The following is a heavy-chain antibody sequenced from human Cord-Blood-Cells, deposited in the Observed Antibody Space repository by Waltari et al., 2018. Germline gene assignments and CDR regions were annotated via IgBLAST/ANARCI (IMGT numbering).Heavy chain of an antibody. J-gene: IGHJ5*02. CDR2: ILYDGSNK. Sequence: QVQLVESGGGVVQPGRSLRLSCAASGFTFSSYGMHWVRQAPGKGLEWVAVILYDGSNKYYADTVKGRFTISGENAKNTLKLQMNSLRAEETAVYYCAKVLWRYYYGSGRYNWCDPWGQGTLVTVSS. CDR1: GFTFSSYG. CDR3: AKVLWRYYYGSGRYNWCDP. D-gene: IGHD3-10*01. V-gene: IGHV3-30*18.